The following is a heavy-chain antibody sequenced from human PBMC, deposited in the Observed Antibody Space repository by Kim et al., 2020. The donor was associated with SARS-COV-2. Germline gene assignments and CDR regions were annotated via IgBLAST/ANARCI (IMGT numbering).Heavy chain of an antibody. V-gene: IGHV5-51*01. J-gene: IGHJ4*02. Sequence: GESLKISCKGSGYSFTSYWIGWVRQMPGKGLEWMGIIYPGDSDTRYSPSFQGQVTISADKSISTAYLQWSSLKASDTAMYYCARVVVAATPPYCFDYWGQGTLVTVSS. D-gene: IGHD2-15*01. CDR3: ARVVVAATPPYCFDY. CDR1: GYSFTSYW. CDR2: IYPGDSDT.